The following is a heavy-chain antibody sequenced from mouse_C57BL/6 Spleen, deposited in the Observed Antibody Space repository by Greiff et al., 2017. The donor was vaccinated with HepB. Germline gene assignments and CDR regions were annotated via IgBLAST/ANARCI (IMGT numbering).Heavy chain of an antibody. D-gene: IGHD1-1*01. Sequence: LVESGAELVKPGASVKLSCTASGFNIKDYYMHWVKQRTEQGLEWIGRIDPEDGETKYAPKFQGKATITADTSSNTAYLQLSSLTSEDTAVYYCARDYGSSYYAMDYWGQGTSVTVSS. CDR3: ARDYGSSYYAMDY. V-gene: IGHV14-2*01. CDR1: GFNIKDYY. CDR2: IDPEDGET. J-gene: IGHJ4*01.